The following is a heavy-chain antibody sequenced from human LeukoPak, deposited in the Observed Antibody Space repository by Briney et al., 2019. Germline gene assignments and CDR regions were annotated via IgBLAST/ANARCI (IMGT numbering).Heavy chain of an antibody. CDR3: ATYRQVLLPFES. D-gene: IGHD2-8*02. V-gene: IGHV3-23*01. J-gene: IGHJ4*02. Sequence: PGGSLRLSCAASGFTFSTLAMIWVRQPPGKVLEWVSSIFPSGGEIHYADSVRGRFTISRDNSKSTLSLQMNSLRAEDTAIYYCATYRQVLLPFESWGQGTLVTVSS. CDR2: IFPSGGEI. CDR1: GFTFSTLA.